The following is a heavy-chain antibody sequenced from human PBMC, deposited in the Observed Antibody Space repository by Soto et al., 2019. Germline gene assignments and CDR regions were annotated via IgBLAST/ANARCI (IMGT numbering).Heavy chain of an antibody. Sequence: SETLSLTCTVSGGSISSYYWSGIRQPPGKGLEWIGYIYYSGSTNYNPSLKSRVTISVDTSKNQFSLKLSSVTAADTAVYYCARRYGVYFDYWGQGTLVTVPQ. J-gene: IGHJ4*02. CDR1: GGSISSYY. CDR2: IYYSGST. V-gene: IGHV4-59*08. D-gene: IGHD4-17*01. CDR3: ARRYGVYFDY.